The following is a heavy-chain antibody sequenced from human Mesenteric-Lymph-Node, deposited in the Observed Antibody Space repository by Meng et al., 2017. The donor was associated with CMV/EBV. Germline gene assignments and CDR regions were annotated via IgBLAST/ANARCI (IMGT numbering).Heavy chain of an antibody. CDR2: ISSSSSYI. CDR3: ARSIYSISLSCDY. J-gene: IGHJ4*02. Sequence: GESLKISCAASGFIFSIYGINWVRQAPGKGLEWVSCISSSSSYIYNADSMKGRFTISRDNAKNSLFLQMNSLRAEDTAVYYCARSIYSISLSCDYWGQGILVTVSS. D-gene: IGHD2-2*01. CDR1: GFIFSIYG. V-gene: IGHV3-21*01.